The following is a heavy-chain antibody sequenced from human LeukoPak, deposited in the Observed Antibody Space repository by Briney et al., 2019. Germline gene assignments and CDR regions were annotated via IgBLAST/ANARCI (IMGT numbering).Heavy chain of an antibody. CDR3: ARVSVGYSSSWRRKYYFDY. J-gene: IGHJ4*02. V-gene: IGHV1-8*01. CDR1: GYTFTSYD. D-gene: IGHD6-13*01. Sequence: ASVKVSCKASGYTFTSYDINWVRQATGQGLEWMGWMNPNSGNTGYAQKFQGRVTMTRNTSISTAYMELSSLRSEDTAVYYCARVSVGYSSSWRRKYYFDYWGQGTLVTVSS. CDR2: MNPNSGNT.